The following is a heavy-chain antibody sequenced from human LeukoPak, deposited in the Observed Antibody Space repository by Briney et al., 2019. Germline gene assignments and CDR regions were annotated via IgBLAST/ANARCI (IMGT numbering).Heavy chain of an antibody. D-gene: IGHD3-22*01. CDR1: GYTFTGYY. J-gene: IGHJ4*02. CDR3: ARDAYDSSGYYLVDY. CDR2: IIPIFGTA. V-gene: IGHV1-69*05. Sequence: SVKVSCKASGYTFTGYYMHWVRQAPGQGLEWMGRIIPIFGTANYAQKFQGRVTITTDESTSTAYMELSSLRSEDTAVYYCARDAYDSSGYYLVDYWGQGTLVTVSS.